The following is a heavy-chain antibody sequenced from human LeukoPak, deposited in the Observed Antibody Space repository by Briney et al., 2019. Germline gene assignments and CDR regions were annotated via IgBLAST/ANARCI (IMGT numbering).Heavy chain of an antibody. J-gene: IGHJ4*02. CDR2: INHSGST. Sequence: SETLSLTCAVYGGSFSGYYWSWIRQPPGKGLEWIGEINHSGSTNYNLSLKSRVTISVDTSKDQFSLKLSSVTAADTAVYYCARGGVRGVDYFDYWGQGSLVTVSS. D-gene: IGHD3-10*01. V-gene: IGHV4-34*01. CDR1: GGSFSGYY. CDR3: ARGGVRGVDYFDY.